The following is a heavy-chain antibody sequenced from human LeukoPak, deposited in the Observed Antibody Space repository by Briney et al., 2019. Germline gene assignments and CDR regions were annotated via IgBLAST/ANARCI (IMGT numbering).Heavy chain of an antibody. CDR2: ISAYNGNT. V-gene: IGHV1-18*04. CDR1: GYTLTGYY. CDR3: ARNGDSSSWYVDY. J-gene: IGHJ4*02. D-gene: IGHD6-13*01. Sequence: GASVKVSCKASGYTLTGYYMHWVRQAPGPGLEWMGWISAYNGNTNYAQKLQGRVTMTTDTSTSTAYMELRSLRSDDTAVYYCARNGDSSSWYVDYWGQGTLVTVSS.